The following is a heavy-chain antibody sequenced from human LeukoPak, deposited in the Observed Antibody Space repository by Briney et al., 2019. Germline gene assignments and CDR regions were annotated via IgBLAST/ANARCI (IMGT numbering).Heavy chain of an antibody. Sequence: SETLSLTCAVYGGSFSGYYWSWIRQPPGKGLEWIGEINHSGSTNYNPSLKSRVTISVDTSKNQFSLKLSSVTAADTAVYYCALRSYRRDHWGQGTLVTVSS. CDR1: GGSFSGYY. CDR3: ALRSYRRDH. V-gene: IGHV4-34*01. CDR2: INHSGST. D-gene: IGHD3-16*02. J-gene: IGHJ4*02.